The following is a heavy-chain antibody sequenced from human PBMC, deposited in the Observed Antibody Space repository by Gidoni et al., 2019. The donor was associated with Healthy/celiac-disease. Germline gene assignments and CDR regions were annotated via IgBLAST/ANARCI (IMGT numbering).Heavy chain of an antibody. V-gene: IGHV3-7*04. D-gene: IGHD4-17*01. CDR2: IKQDGSEK. CDR3: ARGNLDYGGSPDAFDI. CDR1: GFTCSSYW. J-gene: IGHJ3*02. Sequence: GGLVQPGGSLRLSCAASGFTCSSYWMSWVRQAPGKGLEWVANIKQDGSEKYYVDSVKGRFTISRDNAKNSLYLQMNSLRAEDTAVYYCARGNLDYGGSPDAFDIWGQGTMVTVSS.